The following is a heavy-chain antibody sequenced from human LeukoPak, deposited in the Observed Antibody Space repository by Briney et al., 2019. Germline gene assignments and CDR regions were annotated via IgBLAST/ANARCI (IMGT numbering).Heavy chain of an antibody. J-gene: IGHJ6*03. CDR3: AGGRGYSYGYFYYYYYMDV. CDR1: RFTFSNYA. Sequence: GGSLRLSCAASRFTFSNYAMSWVRQAPGKGLEWVSSIRDSAYRTYYADSVKGRFTISRDNSKNTLYLQMNSLRAEDTAVYYCAGGRGYSYGYFYYYYYMDVWGKGTTVTVSS. D-gene: IGHD5-18*01. V-gene: IGHV3-23*01. CDR2: IRDSAYRT.